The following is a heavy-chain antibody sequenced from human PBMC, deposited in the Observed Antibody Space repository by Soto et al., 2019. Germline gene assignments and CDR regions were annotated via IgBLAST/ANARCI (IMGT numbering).Heavy chain of an antibody. CDR3: AITEYSSSLHYYYYGMDV. Sequence: SVKVSCKASGGTFSSYAISWVRQAPGQGLEWMGGIIPIFGTANYAQKFQGRVTITADKSTSTAYMELGSLRSEDTAVYYCAITEYSSSLHYYYYGMDVWGQGTTVTVSS. CDR2: IIPIFGTA. V-gene: IGHV1-69*06. CDR1: GGTFSSYA. J-gene: IGHJ6*02. D-gene: IGHD6-6*01.